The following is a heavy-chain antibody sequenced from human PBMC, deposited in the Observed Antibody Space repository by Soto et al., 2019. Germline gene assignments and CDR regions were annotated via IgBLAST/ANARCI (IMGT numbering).Heavy chain of an antibody. J-gene: IGHJ4*02. Sequence: EVQLLESGGGLVQPGGSLRLSCAASGFTFSSYAMSWVRQAPGKGLEWVSTISSSGGSTYYAASVKGPFTISRDNSKNTLYLQMNSLRAEDTAVYYCAKERGSGWGMDYWGQGTLVTVSS. V-gene: IGHV3-23*01. D-gene: IGHD2-8*01. CDR2: ISSSGGST. CDR3: AKERGSGWGMDY. CDR1: GFTFSSYA.